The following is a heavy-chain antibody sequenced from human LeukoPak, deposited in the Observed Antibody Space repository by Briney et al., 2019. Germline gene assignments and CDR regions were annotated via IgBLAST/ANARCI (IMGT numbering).Heavy chain of an antibody. CDR1: GFTFTRYW. CDR2: IYPGDSDT. V-gene: IGHV5-51*01. J-gene: IGHJ4*02. D-gene: IGHD5-24*01. CDR3: ARQITASETEIDS. Sequence: GASLKISCQGSGFTFTRYWIGWVRQTPGQGLEWMGIIYPGDSDTRYSPSFEGQVTISADKSVSTAYLQWSSLKASDAAMYYCARQITASETEIDSWGQGTLVTVSS.